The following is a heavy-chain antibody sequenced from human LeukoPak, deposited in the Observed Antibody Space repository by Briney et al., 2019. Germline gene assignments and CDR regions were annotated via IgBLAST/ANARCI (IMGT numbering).Heavy chain of an antibody. V-gene: IGHV1-18*04. D-gene: IGHD4-23*01. CDR2: ISAYNGNT. J-gene: IGHJ4*02. CDR3: ARLTVVTPPDY. Sequence: ASVKVSCKASGYTFTGYCMHWVRQAPGQGLEWMGWISAYNGNTNYAQKLQGRVTMTTDTSTSTAYMELRSLRSDDTAVYYCARLTVVTPPDYWGQGTLVTVSS. CDR1: GYTFTGYC.